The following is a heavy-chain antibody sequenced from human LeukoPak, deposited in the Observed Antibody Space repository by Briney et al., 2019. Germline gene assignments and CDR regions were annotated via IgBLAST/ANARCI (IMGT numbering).Heavy chain of an antibody. Sequence: GGSLRLSCVATGFTFTKHWMSWVRQSRGKGLECVAKIREDGNERHYVDSVKGRFTISRDNARNSLYLQMNNVRVDDTAVYYCVRDYRGGWNDYWGQGTQVTISS. CDR2: IREDGNER. CDR3: VRDYRGGWNDY. CDR1: GFTFTKHW. D-gene: IGHD1-26*01. V-gene: IGHV3-7*01. J-gene: IGHJ4*02.